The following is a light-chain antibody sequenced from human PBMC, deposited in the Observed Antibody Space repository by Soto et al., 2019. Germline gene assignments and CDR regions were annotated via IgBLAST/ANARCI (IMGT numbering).Light chain of an antibody. V-gene: IGKV1-5*01. CDR3: QQYNSYSWT. CDR1: QTISSW. J-gene: IGKJ1*01. Sequence: VHMTQSPSTLSGSVVDRVTITCRASQTISSWLAWYQQKPGKAPKLLIYDASSLESGVPSRFSGSGSGTEFTLTISSLQPDDFATYYCQQYNSYSWTFGQGTKVDIK. CDR2: DAS.